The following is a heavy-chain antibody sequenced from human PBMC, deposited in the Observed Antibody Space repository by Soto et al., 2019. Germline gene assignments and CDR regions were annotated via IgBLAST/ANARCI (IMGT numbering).Heavy chain of an antibody. CDR2: IYHSGST. J-gene: IGHJ6*02. CDR1: GYSISSGYY. D-gene: IGHD3-10*01. V-gene: IGHV4-38-2*01. Sequence: SETLSLTCAVSGYSISSGYYWGWIRQPPGKGLEWIGSIYHSGSTYYNPSLKSRVTISVDTSKNQFSLKLSSVTAADTAVYYCASSPGNLYYYYGMDVWGQGTTVTVSS. CDR3: ASSPGNLYYYYGMDV.